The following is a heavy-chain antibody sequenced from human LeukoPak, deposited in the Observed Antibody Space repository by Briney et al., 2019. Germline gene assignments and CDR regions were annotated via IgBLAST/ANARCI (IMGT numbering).Heavy chain of an antibody. CDR3: ARGFSLHYYDSSGYAHFDY. J-gene: IGHJ4*02. CDR1: GGSISSGGYY. CDR2: IYYSGST. Sequence: SETLSLTCTVSGGSISSGGYYWSWIRQHPGKGLEWIGYIYYSGSTYYNPSLKSRVTISVDTSKNQFSLKLSSVTAADTAVYYCARGFSLHYYDSSGYAHFDYWGQGTLVTVSS. D-gene: IGHD3-22*01. V-gene: IGHV4-31*03.